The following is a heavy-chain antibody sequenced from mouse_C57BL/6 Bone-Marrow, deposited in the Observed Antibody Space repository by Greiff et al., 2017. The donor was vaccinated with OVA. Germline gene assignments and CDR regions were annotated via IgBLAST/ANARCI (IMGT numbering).Heavy chain of an antibody. CDR1: GFTFSSYA. CDR3: ARDCHSRGWGFAY. J-gene: IGHJ3*01. D-gene: IGHD1-1*01. Sequence: EVKLVESGGGLVKPGGSLKLSCAASGFTFSSYAMSWVRQTPEKRLEWVATISDGGSYTYYPDNVKGRFTISRDNAKNNLYLQMSHLKSEDTAMYYCARDCHSRGWGFAYWGQGTLVTVSA. V-gene: IGHV5-4*01. CDR2: ISDGGSYT.